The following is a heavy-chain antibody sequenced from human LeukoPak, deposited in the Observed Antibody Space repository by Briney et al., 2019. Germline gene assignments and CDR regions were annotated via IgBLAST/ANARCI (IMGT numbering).Heavy chain of an antibody. Sequence: GGSLRLSCAASGFIFRNYAMSWVRHGPARGLEWVSSLRGDGETFYADSVKGRFTLSRDDSRNTVYLQLNNLRVEDTAIYYCAKASWVSNVDAVLWGQGTLVTVSS. CDR1: GFIFRNYA. CDR2: LRGDGET. V-gene: IGHV3-23*01. J-gene: IGHJ4*02. D-gene: IGHD3-16*01. CDR3: AKASWVSNVDAVL.